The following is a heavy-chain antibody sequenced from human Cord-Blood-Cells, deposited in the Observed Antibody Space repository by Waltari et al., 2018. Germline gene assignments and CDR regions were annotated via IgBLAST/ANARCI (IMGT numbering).Heavy chain of an antibody. CDR1: GGSISSYY. CDR3: ARGSSLCDY. CDR2: IYYSGST. Sequence: QVQLQESGPGLVKPSETLTLTCTVAGGSISSYYWIWSRQPPGKGLEWIGYIYYSGSTNYNPSLKSRVIISVDTSKNQFSRKLSSVTAADTAVYYCARGSSLCDYWGQGTLVTV. V-gene: IGHV4-59*01. J-gene: IGHJ4*02.